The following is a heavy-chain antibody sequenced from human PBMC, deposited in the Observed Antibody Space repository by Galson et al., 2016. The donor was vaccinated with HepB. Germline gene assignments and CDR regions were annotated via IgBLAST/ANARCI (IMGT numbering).Heavy chain of an antibody. D-gene: IGHD1-26*01. CDR3: AKDRPAYSGSYWGYFDY. Sequence: SLRLSCAASGFTFSNFGMHWVRQAPGKGLEWVAVISYDETYKYYADSVKGRFTISRDNSKNTLYLQMNSLRPEDTAVYYCAKDRPAYSGSYWGYFDYGGQGILVTVSS. CDR2: ISYDETYK. J-gene: IGHJ4*01. CDR1: GFTFSNFG. V-gene: IGHV3-30*18.